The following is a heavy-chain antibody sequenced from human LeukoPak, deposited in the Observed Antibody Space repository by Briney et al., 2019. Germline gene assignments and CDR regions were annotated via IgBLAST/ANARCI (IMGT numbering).Heavy chain of an antibody. CDR3: AKGGSSWYSDYFDY. J-gene: IGHJ4*02. CDR2: ISGSGDST. Sequence: GGSLRLSCAASGFTFSIYAMSWVRQAPGKGLEWVSVISGSGDSTYYADSVKGRFTISRDNSKNTLYLQMNSLRAEDTAVYYCAKGGSSWYSDYFDYWGQGTLVTVSS. V-gene: IGHV3-23*01. CDR1: GFTFSIYA. D-gene: IGHD6-13*01.